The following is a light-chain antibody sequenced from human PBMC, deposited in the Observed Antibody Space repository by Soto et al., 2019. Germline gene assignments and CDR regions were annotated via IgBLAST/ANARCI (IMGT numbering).Light chain of an antibody. J-gene: IGKJ1*01. Sequence: EIVLTQSPATLSLSPGERATLSCRASQSVSSYLAWYQQKPGQAPRLLIYDASNRATGIPARFSGSGSGIDFTLTISSLVPEDFAVYYCQQRSNWPPWTFGQGTKVDI. CDR3: QQRSNWPPWT. CDR1: QSVSSY. V-gene: IGKV3-11*01. CDR2: DAS.